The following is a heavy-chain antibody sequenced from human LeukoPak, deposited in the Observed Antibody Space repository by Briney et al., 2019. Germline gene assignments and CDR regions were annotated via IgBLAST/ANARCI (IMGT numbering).Heavy chain of an antibody. Sequence: QPGGSLRLSCAASGFTFDDYAMHWVRQAPGKGLEWVSGISWNSGSIGYADSVKGRFTISRDNSKNTLYLQMNSLRAEDTAVYYCARDFSYGYFDYWGQGTLVTVSS. V-gene: IGHV3-9*01. CDR2: ISWNSGSI. CDR3: ARDFSYGYFDY. D-gene: IGHD5-18*01. CDR1: GFTFDDYA. J-gene: IGHJ4*02.